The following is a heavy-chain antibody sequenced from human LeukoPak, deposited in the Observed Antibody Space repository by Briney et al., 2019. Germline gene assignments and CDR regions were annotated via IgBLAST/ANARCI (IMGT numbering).Heavy chain of an antibody. D-gene: IGHD3-16*02. V-gene: IGHV4-39*07. CDR3: ARTYNYDYVWGSYRRGPYYFDY. CDR1: GGSISSSSYY. J-gene: IGHJ4*02. Sequence: SETLSLTCTVSGGSISSSSYYWGWTRQPPGKGLEWIGEINHSGSTNYNPSLKSRVTISVDTSKNQFSLKLSSVTAADTAVYYCARTYNYDYVWGSYRRGPYYFDYWGQGTLVTVSS. CDR2: INHSGST.